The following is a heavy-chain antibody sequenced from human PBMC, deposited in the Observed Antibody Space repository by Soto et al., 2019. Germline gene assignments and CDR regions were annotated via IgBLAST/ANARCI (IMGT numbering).Heavy chain of an antibody. CDR1: GFTFSTYG. CDR2: ISYDGSSK. Sequence: QVQLVESGGGVVQPGRSLRLSCAASGFTFSTYGMHWVRQAPGKGLEWVAVISYDGSSKYYADSVKGQFTISRDNSNNTLYLLMNSLRTDDTAVYYCARDLRWLGAMDVWGQGTTVTV. D-gene: IGHD4-17*01. V-gene: IGHV3-30*04. J-gene: IGHJ6*02. CDR3: ARDLRWLGAMDV.